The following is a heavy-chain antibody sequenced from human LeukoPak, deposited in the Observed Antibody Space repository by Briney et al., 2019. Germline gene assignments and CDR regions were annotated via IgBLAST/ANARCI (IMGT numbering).Heavy chain of an antibody. D-gene: IGHD5-24*01. CDR2: IIPIFGTA. CDR1: GGTFSSYA. Sequence: ASVKVSCKASGGTFSSYAISWVRQAPGQGLEWMGGIIPIFGTANYAQKFQGRVTITADESTSTAYMKLSSLRSEDTAVYYCARPGSDGRSDYWGQGTLVTVSS. J-gene: IGHJ4*02. V-gene: IGHV1-69*13. CDR3: ARPGSDGRSDY.